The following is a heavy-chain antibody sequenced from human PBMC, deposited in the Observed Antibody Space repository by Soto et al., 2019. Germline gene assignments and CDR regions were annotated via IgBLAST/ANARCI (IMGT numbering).Heavy chain of an antibody. Sequence: EVQLLESGGGLVQPGGSLRLFCAASGFTFSNYAMTWVRQAPGKGLEWVSTITSGGDTYFGDTVKGRFTISRDSSKSTLYLQMDSLRAEDTAVYYCEQTDKINYPSIGCANRVDSWGQGKLGALSS. V-gene: IGHV3-23*01. CDR2: ITSGGDT. CDR1: GFTFSNYA. CDR3: EQTDKINYPSIGCANRVDS. D-gene: IGHD4-4*01. J-gene: IGHJ4*02.